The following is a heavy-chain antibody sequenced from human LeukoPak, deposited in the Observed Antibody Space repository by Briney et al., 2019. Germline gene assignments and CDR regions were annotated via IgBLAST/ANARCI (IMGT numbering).Heavy chain of an antibody. CDR2: IRYDGSNK. V-gene: IGHV3-30*02. J-gene: IGHJ4*02. D-gene: IGHD6-13*01. CDR3: AKGRTAAGYHPFTDY. CDR1: GFTFSSYG. Sequence: PGGSLRLSCAASGFTFSSYGMHWVRQAPGKGLEGVAFIRYDGSNKYYADSVKGRFTISRDNSKNTLYLQMNSLRAEDTAVYYCAKGRTAAGYHPFTDYWGQGTLVTVSS.